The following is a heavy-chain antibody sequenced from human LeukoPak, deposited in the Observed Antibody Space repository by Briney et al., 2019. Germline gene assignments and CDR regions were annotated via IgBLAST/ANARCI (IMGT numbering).Heavy chain of an antibody. Sequence: QSGGSLRLSCAASVFTSSNYWMHWVRQAPGKGLVWVSHIDSDGSSTKYADSVKGRFTISRDNAKNTLYLQMNSLRAEDTAVYYCARSSDDMAPGGWGQGTLVTVSS. V-gene: IGHV3-74*01. J-gene: IGHJ4*02. CDR1: VFTSSNYW. D-gene: IGHD3-9*01. CDR2: IDSDGSST. CDR3: ARSSDDMAPGG.